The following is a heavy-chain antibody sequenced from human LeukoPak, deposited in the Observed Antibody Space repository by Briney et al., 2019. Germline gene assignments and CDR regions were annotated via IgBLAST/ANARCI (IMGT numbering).Heavy chain of an antibody. Sequence: PGGSLRLSCAASGFIFSSYGMHWVRQPPGKGLEWVAFIRSDGSDKYYVASVKGRFTISRDNSKNTLYLQMNSLRAEDTAVYYCAKHDSSSGFWGQGTLVTVSS. CDR3: AKHDSSSGF. V-gene: IGHV3-30*02. D-gene: IGHD3-22*01. J-gene: IGHJ4*02. CDR2: IRSDGSDK. CDR1: GFIFSSYG.